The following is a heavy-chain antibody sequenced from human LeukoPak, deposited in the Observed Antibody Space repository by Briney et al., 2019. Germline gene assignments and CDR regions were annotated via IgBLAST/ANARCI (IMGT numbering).Heavy chain of an antibody. D-gene: IGHD1-26*01. V-gene: IGHV4-61*02. J-gene: IGHJ4*02. CDR2: IYTSGST. Sequence: SQTLPLTCTVSGGSISSGSYYWSWIRQPAGKGLEWIGRIYTSGSTNYNPSLKSRVTISVDTSKNQFSLKLSSVTAADTAVYYCARDQGYSGILDWGQGTLVTVSS. CDR1: GGSISSGSYY. CDR3: ARDQGYSGILD.